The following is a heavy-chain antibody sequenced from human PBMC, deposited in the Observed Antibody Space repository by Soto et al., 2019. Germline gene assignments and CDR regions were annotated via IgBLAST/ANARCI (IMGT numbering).Heavy chain of an antibody. CDR3: ATWARYSGYGDYYYYGMDV. CDR2: IIPIFGTA. D-gene: IGHD5-12*01. CDR1: GGTFSSYA. J-gene: IGHJ6*02. V-gene: IGHV1-69*13. Sequence: GASVKVSCKASGGTFSSYAISWVRQAPGQGLEWMGGIIPIFGTANYAQKFQGRVTITADESTSTAYMELSSLRSEDTAVYYCATWARYSGYGDYYYYGMDVWGQGTTVTVSS.